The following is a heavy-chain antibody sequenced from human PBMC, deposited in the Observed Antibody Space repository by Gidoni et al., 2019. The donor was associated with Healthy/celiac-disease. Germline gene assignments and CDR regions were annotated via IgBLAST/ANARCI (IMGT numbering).Heavy chain of an antibody. Sequence: QVLLQQSGPGLVKPSQTLSLTCAISGDSVSSRSTTWNWIRQSPSQGLEWLGRTYYRSQWFNDYAVSVKSRITIPPHTSMNQFSLQLNSVTPEDTAVYYCARLVHSSGGHGHYFDYWGQGTLVTVSS. CDR1: GDSVSSRSTT. CDR2: TYYRSQWFN. D-gene: IGHD3-22*01. V-gene: IGHV6-1*01. CDR3: ARLVHSSGGHGHYFDY. J-gene: IGHJ4*02.